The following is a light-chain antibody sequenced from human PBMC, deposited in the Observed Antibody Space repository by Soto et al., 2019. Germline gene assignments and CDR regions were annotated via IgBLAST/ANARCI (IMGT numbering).Light chain of an antibody. CDR1: QSVSTN. Sequence: EKVLTQSPATLSVSPGERATLSCRASQSVSTNLAWYQQKPGQAPRLLIYDASTRATGIPARFSGSGSGTEFTLTISSLQPEDVAAYYCQKYNSAPLTFGGGTKVEIK. CDR3: QKYNSAPLT. V-gene: IGKV3-15*01. CDR2: DAS. J-gene: IGKJ4*01.